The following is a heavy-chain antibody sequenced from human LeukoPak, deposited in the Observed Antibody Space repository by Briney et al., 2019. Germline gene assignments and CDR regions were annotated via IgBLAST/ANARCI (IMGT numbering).Heavy chain of an antibody. CDR1: GGSISSYY. CDR2: IYTSGST. CDR3: ARDPYSYGSRYFDY. V-gene: IGHV4-4*07. J-gene: IGHJ4*02. Sequence: SETLSLTCTVSGGSISSYYWSWIRQPAGKGLEWIGRIYTSGSTNYNPSLKSRVTMSVDTSKNQFSLKLSSVTAADTAVYYCARDPYSYGSRYFDYWGQGTLVTVSS. D-gene: IGHD5-18*01.